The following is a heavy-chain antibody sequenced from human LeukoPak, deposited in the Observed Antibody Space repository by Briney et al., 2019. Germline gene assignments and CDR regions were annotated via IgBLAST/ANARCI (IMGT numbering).Heavy chain of an antibody. V-gene: IGHV3-7*05. CDR3: VRGFDGYYGFDL. CDR1: GFALNIYW. J-gene: IGHJ3*01. D-gene: IGHD5-24*01. Sequence: GGSLRLSCEASGFALNIYWMSWVLQAPGKGLEWVANVNQDGSEKYYVDSVKGRFTISRDNAKKSLYLQMNSLRVEDTALYFCVRGFDGYYGFDLWGQGTMVTASS. CDR2: VNQDGSEK.